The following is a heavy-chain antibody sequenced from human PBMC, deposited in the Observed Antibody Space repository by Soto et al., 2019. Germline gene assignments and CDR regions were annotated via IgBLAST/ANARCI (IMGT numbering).Heavy chain of an antibody. CDR3: AREGHSGYDYVGYYYGMDV. D-gene: IGHD5-12*01. V-gene: IGHV4-30-4*01. CDR1: GGSISSGDYF. Sequence: SETLSLTCTVSGGSISSGDYFWSWIRQPPGKGLEWIGYIYYGGSTYYNPSLKSRLTISVDTSKNQFSLKLSSVTAADTAVYYCAREGHSGYDYVGYYYGMDVWGQGTTVTVSS. J-gene: IGHJ6*02. CDR2: IYYGGST.